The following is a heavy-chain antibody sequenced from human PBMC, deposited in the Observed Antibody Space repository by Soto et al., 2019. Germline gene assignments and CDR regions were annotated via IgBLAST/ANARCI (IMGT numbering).Heavy chain of an antibody. CDR3: TRDREGDWNYYYYGMDV. CDR1: GFAFGDYA. V-gene: IGHV3-49*03. J-gene: IGHJ6*02. CDR2: IRSKAYGGTT. Sequence: EVQLVESGGGLVQPGRSLRLSCTACGFAFGDYAMSWLRQAPGKGLEWVGFIRSKAYGGTTEYAASVKGRFTISRDDSKSIAYLQMNSLKTEDTAVYYCTRDREGDWNYYYYGMDVWGQGTTVTVSS. D-gene: IGHD1-1*01.